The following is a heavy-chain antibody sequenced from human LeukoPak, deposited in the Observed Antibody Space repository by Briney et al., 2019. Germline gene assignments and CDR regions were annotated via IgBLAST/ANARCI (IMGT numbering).Heavy chain of an antibody. Sequence: GGSLRLSCAPSGFAFNSYAMIWVRQAPGRGLEWVSYISSSSNDIYYADSVKGRLTISRDNAKNSLFLQMNSLRDEDTAVYYCARDISLIYWGQGTLVTVSS. D-gene: IGHD2-8*01. CDR3: ARDISLIY. CDR1: GFAFNSYA. V-gene: IGHV3-48*02. CDR2: ISSSSNDI. J-gene: IGHJ4*02.